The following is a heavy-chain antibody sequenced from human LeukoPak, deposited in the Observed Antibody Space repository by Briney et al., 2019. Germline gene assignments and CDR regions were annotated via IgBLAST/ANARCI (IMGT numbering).Heavy chain of an antibody. D-gene: IGHD6-13*01. V-gene: IGHV3-30*03. CDR2: ISYDGSNK. J-gene: IGHJ3*02. CDR1: GFTFSSYG. Sequence: SGGSLRLSCAASGFTFSSYGMHWVRQAPGKGLEWVAVISYDGSNKYYADSVKGRFTISRDNSKNTLYLQMNSLRAEDTAVYYCAREQQLVPFDAFDIWGQGTMVTVSS. CDR3: AREQQLVPFDAFDI.